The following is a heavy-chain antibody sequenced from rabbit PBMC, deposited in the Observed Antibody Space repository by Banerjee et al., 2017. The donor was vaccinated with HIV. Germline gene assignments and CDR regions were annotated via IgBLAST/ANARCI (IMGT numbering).Heavy chain of an antibody. CDR1: GFSFSSSYY. V-gene: IGHV1S45*01. CDR3: ARDWGTTYSDYSFNF. Sequence: QEQLVESGGGLVQPEGSLTLTCTASGFSFSSSYYMCWVRQAPGKGLEWIACISIGISDNTYYASWAKGRFTISKTSSTTVTLQMTSLTAADTATYFCARDWGTTYSDYSFNFWGQGTLVTVS. J-gene: IGHJ3*01. D-gene: IGHD2-1*01. CDR2: ISIGISDNT.